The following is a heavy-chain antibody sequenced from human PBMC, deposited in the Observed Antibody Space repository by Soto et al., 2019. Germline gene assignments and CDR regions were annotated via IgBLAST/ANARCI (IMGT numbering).Heavy chain of an antibody. Sequence: SETLCISCAVSDAHITLGDYSWNWIRQPPGKGLEWIGYIFHGGSTYYNPSLRSRVTISVDRSRTQFSLKMSSVTAADTAVYYCARGRVVVPAAVMFNCLDPWGQGALVTVSS. CDR3: ARGRVVVPAAVMFNCLDP. D-gene: IGHD2-2*01. V-gene: IGHV4-30-2*01. J-gene: IGHJ5*02. CDR1: DAHITLGDYS. CDR2: IFHGGST.